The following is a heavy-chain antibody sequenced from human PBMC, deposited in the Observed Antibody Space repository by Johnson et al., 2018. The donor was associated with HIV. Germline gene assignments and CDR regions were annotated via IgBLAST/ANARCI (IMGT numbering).Heavy chain of an antibody. J-gene: IGHJ3*02. CDR2: ISYDGSNK. D-gene: IGHD3-10*01. Sequence: QVLLVESGGGVVQPGRSLRLSCAASGFTFSSYAMHWVRQAPGKGLEWVAVISYDGSNKYYADSVKGRFTISRDNSKNTLYLKMNSLRAEDTALYYCARAKRDYYGSGGVGAFDIWGQGTMVTVSS. V-gene: IGHV3-30-3*01. CDR3: ARAKRDYYGSGGVGAFDI. CDR1: GFTFSSYA.